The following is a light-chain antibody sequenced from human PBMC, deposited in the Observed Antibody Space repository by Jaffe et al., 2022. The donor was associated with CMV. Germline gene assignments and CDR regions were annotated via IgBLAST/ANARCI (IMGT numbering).Light chain of an antibody. CDR1: QNVASY. CDR3: QQRANWPWT. V-gene: IGKV3-11*01. Sequence: EIVLTQSPATLSLSPGERATLSCRASQNVASYFAWYQQKPGQSPRLLIYDASKRATGIPARFSGSGSGTDFTLTINSLEPEDLAVYHCQQRANWPWTFGQGTKVEIK. CDR2: DAS. J-gene: IGKJ1*01.